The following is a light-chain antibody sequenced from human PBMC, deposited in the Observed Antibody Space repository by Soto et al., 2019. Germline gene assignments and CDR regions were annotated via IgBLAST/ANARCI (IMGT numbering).Light chain of an antibody. V-gene: IGKV3-15*01. CDR3: QQYNNWPPIT. Sequence: EIVMTQSPATLSVSPGARATLSCRASQSVRSNLAWYQQKPGQAPRLLIYGASTRATGIPARFSGIESGTEFTLTIRSLQSEDFAFYYCQQYNNWPPITFGQGTRLEIK. CDR2: GAS. J-gene: IGKJ5*01. CDR1: QSVRSN.